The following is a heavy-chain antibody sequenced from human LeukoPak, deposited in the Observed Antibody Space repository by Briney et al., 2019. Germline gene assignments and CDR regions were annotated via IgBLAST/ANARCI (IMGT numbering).Heavy chain of an antibody. J-gene: IGHJ4*02. CDR2: IYYSGST. V-gene: IGHV4-39*01. CDR3: ARHGGVGVIPDFDY. CDR1: GDSISSSSYY. Sequence: SETLSLTCTVSGDSISSSSYYWRWIRQPPGKGLEWIGSIYYSGSTYYNPSLKSRVTMSVDTCKNQFSLKLSSVTAADTAVYYCARHGGVGVIPDFDYWGPGTLVTVSS. D-gene: IGHD2-8*02.